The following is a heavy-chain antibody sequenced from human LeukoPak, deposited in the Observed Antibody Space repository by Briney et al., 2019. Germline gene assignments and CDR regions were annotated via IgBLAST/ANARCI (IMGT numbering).Heavy chain of an antibody. V-gene: IGHV3-23*01. J-gene: IGHJ6*03. D-gene: IGHD3-3*01. CDR3: AKTPREWRLYYYYYMDV. CDR2: ISGSGGST. Sequence: GGSLRLSCAASGFTFSSYAMSWVRQAPGKGLEWVSAISGSGGSTYYADSVKGRFTISRDNSKNTLYLQMNSLRAEDTAVYYCAKTPREWRLYYYYYMDVWAKGPRSPSP. CDR1: GFTFSSYA.